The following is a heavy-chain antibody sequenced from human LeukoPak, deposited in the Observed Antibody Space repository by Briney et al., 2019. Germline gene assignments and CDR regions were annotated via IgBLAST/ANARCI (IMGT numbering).Heavy chain of an antibody. CDR1: GYTFTSYG. D-gene: IGHD2-21*02. CDR3: ARDREVTAILNYYYYYGMDV. Sequence: ASVKVSCKASGYTFTSYGISWVRQAPGQGLEWMGWISAYNGNTNYAQKLQGRVTMTTDTSTSTAYMELRSLRPDDTAVYYCARDREVTAILNYYYYYGMDVWGQGTTVTVSS. CDR2: ISAYNGNT. J-gene: IGHJ6*02. V-gene: IGHV1-18*01.